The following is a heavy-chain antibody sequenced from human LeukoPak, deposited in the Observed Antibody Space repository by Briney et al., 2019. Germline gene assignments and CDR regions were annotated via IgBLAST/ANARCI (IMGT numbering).Heavy chain of an antibody. J-gene: IGHJ4*02. CDR3: ARGPSIVGATRPSDY. CDR2: INPNSGGT. CDR1: GYTFTSYG. V-gene: IGHV1-2*02. D-gene: IGHD1-26*01. Sequence: ASVKVSCKASGYTFTSYGISWVRQAPGQGLEWMGWINPNSGGTNYAQKFQGRVTMTRDTSISTAYMELSRLRSDDTAVYYCARGPSIVGATRPSDYWGQGTLVTVSS.